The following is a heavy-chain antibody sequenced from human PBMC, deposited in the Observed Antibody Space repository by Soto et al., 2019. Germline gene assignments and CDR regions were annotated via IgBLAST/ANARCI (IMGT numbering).Heavy chain of an antibody. CDR1: GFSLSTSGMC. J-gene: IGHJ4*02. D-gene: IGHD4-17*01. CDR2: IDWDDDK. V-gene: IGHV2-70*15. Sequence: QVTLRESGPALVKPTQTLTLTCTFSGFSLSTSGMCVSWIRQSPGKALEWLARIDWDDDKYYSTSLETRLTISKDTSKNQVVLTMTNMDPVDTATYYCARIYGDFDVDYWGQGTLVTVSS. CDR3: ARIYGDFDVDY.